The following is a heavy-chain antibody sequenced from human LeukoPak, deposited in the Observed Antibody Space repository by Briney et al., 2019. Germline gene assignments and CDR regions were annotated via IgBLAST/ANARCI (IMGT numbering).Heavy chain of an antibody. Sequence: GGSLRLSCAASGFTFSSYAMSWVRQAPGKGLEWVSAISGSGGSTYYADSVKGRFTTSRSNSKNTLYLQMTSLRAEDTAVYYCAKDPSGSMVRGVIIKAFDYWGQGTLVTVSS. D-gene: IGHD3-10*01. CDR3: AKDPSGSMVRGVIIKAFDY. CDR1: GFTFSSYA. V-gene: IGHV3-23*01. CDR2: ISGSGGST. J-gene: IGHJ4*02.